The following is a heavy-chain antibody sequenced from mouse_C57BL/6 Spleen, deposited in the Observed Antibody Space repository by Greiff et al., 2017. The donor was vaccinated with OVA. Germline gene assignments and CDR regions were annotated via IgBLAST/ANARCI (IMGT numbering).Heavy chain of an antibody. D-gene: IGHD2-4*01. CDR2: ISDGGSYT. Sequence: EVQLMESGGGLVKPGGSLKLSCAASGFTFSSYAMSWVRQTPEKRLEWVATISDGGSYTYYPDNVKGRFTISRDNAKNNLYLQLSHLKSEDTAMYYCASNYDYGEGYAMDYWGQGTSVTVSS. CDR3: ASNYDYGEGYAMDY. V-gene: IGHV5-4*01. J-gene: IGHJ4*01. CDR1: GFTFSSYA.